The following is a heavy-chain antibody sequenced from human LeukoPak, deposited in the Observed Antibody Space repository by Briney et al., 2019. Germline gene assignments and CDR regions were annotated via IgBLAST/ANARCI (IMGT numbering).Heavy chain of an antibody. V-gene: IGHV1-69*02. J-gene: IGHJ6*02. Sequence: ASVKVSCKASGGSFSSYTISWVRQAPGQGLEWMGRIIPILGIANYAQKFQGRVTITADKSTSTAYMELSSLRSEDTAVYYCARTRVDTDIPIYYYYSMDVWGQGTTVTVSS. D-gene: IGHD5-18*01. CDR1: GGSFSSYT. CDR2: IIPILGIA. CDR3: ARTRVDTDIPIYYYYSMDV.